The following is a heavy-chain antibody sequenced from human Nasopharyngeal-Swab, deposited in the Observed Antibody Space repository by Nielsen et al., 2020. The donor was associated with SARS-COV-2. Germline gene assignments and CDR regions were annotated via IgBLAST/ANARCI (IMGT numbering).Heavy chain of an antibody. J-gene: IGHJ6*02. D-gene: IGHD1-26*01. V-gene: IGHV3-30*18. CDR1: GFTFSSYG. CDR2: ISYDGSNK. Sequence: GGSLRLSCAASGFTFSSYGMHWVRQAPGKGLEWVAVISYDGSNKYYADSVKGRFTISRDNSKNTLYLQMNGLRAEDTAVYYCAKDQWGGAKDYYYYGMDVWGQGTTVTVSS. CDR3: AKDQWGGAKDYYYYGMDV.